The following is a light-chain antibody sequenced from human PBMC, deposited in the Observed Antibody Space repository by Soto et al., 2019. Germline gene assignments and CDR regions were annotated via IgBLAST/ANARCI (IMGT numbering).Light chain of an antibody. V-gene: IGKV3-11*01. CDR1: QSVSTS. CDR3: QVRDVWPS. J-gene: IGKJ1*01. Sequence: IVLTQSPVTLAVSPGASAVLSCRASQSVSTSLAWYQHKPGQAPRLFIYDAYESAPGIPARFTGSGSGAHFTLTISSLEPEDIAVYYCQVRDVWPSFGQGTKVDIK. CDR2: DAY.